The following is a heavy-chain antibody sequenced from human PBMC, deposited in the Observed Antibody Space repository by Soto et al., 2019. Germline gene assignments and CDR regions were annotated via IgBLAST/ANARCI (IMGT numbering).Heavy chain of an antibody. Sequence: SSETLSLTCNVCGGSISNFHLSWIRQPPGKGLEWIGYIYYSGNYYNPSLTSRVSMSLDKSKNQFSLHLKSVTAADTALYFCALGGYNYGRPFDFWGQGTRVTVSS. V-gene: IGHV4-59*01. J-gene: IGHJ4*02. CDR1: GGSISNFH. D-gene: IGHD5-18*01. CDR2: IYYSGN. CDR3: ALGGYNYGRPFDF.